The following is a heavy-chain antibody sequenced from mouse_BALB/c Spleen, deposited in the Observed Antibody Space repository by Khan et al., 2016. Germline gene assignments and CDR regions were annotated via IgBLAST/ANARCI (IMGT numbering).Heavy chain of an antibody. CDR3: ASGWLL. J-gene: IGHJ3*01. D-gene: IGHD2-3*01. CDR2: INTDTGEP. Sequence: QIQLVQSGPELKKPGETVKISCKASGYTFTDYSIHWVKQTSGKGIKWMAWINTDTGEPTYADDFKGRFAFSLETSANTAYLQINNLTNEDTATYSCASGWLLWGQGTLVTVSA. CDR1: GYTFTDYS. V-gene: IGHV9-2-1*01.